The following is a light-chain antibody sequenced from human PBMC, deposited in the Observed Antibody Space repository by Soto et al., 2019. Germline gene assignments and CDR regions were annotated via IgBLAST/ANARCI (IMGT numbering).Light chain of an antibody. CDR3: SSYTSGSTRVV. J-gene: IGLJ2*01. Sequence: QSALTQPASVSGSPGQLIIISCTGTSSDVGGYNYVSWYQQHPGKAPKVMIYDVSKRPSGIPNRFSGSKSGNTAALTISGLQVEDEADYYCSSYTSGSTRVVLGGGTKLTVL. CDR1: SSDVGGYNY. CDR2: DVS. V-gene: IGLV2-14*03.